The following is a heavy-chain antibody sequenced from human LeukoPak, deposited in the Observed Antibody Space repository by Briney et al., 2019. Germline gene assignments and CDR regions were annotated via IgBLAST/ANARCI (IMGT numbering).Heavy chain of an antibody. Sequence: SETLSLTCTVSGGSISSYYWSWIRQPPGKEPEWIGFFHYTGSTDYNPSLKSRVTISVDTSQNQFSLKLSSVTAADTAVYYCARGREEFYYGSSGYYYFDNWGQGNLVTVSS. CDR3: ARGREEFYYGSSGYYYFDN. CDR1: GGSISSYY. V-gene: IGHV4-59*01. D-gene: IGHD3-22*01. CDR2: FHYTGST. J-gene: IGHJ4*02.